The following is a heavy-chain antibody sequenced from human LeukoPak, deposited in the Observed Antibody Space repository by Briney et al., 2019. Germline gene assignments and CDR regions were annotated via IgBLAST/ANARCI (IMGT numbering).Heavy chain of an antibody. V-gene: IGHV4-59*01. CDR2: IYYSGST. J-gene: IGHJ4*02. Sequence: SETLSLTCTVSGGSISSYYWSWIRQPPGKGLEWIGYIYYSGSTNYNPSLKSRVTISVDTSKNQFSLKLSSVTAADTAVYYCARDRIVGATPHFDYWGQGTLVTVSS. CDR3: ARDRIVGATPHFDY. CDR1: GGSISSYY. D-gene: IGHD1-26*01.